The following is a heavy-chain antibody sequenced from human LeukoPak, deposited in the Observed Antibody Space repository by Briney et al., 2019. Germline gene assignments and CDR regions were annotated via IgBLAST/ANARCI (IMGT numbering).Heavy chain of an antibody. J-gene: IGHJ4*02. Sequence: PSETLSLTCAVYGGSFSGYYWSWIRQPPGKGLEWIGYIYYSGSTNYNPSLKSRVTISVDTSKNQFSLKLSSVTAADTAVYYCARNGYYDYVWGSYRYNNPKYYFDYWGQGTLVTVSS. V-gene: IGHV4-59*01. CDR2: IYYSGST. CDR1: GGSFSGYY. D-gene: IGHD3-16*02. CDR3: ARNGYYDYVWGSYRYNNPKYYFDY.